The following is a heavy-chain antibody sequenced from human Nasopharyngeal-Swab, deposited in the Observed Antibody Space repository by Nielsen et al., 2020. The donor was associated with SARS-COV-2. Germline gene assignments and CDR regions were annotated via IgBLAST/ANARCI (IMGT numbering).Heavy chain of an antibody. CDR3: ARAFPGSSGWYPFDY. Sequence: GGSLRLSRAASGFTFSSYWMSWVRQAPGKGLEWVSYISSSSSTIYYADSVKGRFTISRDNAKNSLYLQMNSLRAEDTAVYYCARAFPGSSGWYPFDYWGQGTLVTVSS. V-gene: IGHV3-48*04. J-gene: IGHJ4*02. D-gene: IGHD6-19*01. CDR1: GFTFSSYW. CDR2: ISSSSSTI.